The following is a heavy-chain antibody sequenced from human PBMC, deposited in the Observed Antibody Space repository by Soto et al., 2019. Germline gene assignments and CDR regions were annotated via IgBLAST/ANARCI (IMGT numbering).Heavy chain of an antibody. CDR3: AHQGDFFDTILS. CDR1: GLSFSAAW. D-gene: IGHD3-3*01. CDR2: IKSKGGGETT. J-gene: IGHJ5*02. Sequence: EVQLVESGGGLVKPGESLRLSCAVSGLSFSAAWMKWVRQAPGKGLEWVGRIKSKGGGETTDYAAPVKGRFTISRDDSKNTLYLQMNSLKNEDTAVYYCAHQGDFFDTILSWGQGALVTVSS. V-gene: IGHV3-15*07.